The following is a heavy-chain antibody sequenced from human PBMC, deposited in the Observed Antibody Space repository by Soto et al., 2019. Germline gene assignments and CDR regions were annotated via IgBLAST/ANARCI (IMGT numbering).Heavy chain of an antibody. CDR1: GFTFSSYG. Sequence: GGSLRLSCAASGFTFSSYGMHWVRQAPGKGLEWVAVISYDGSNKYYADSVKGRFTISRDNSKNTLYLQMNSLRAEDTAVYYCAKGGIAADDAFDIWGQGTMVTVSS. J-gene: IGHJ3*02. D-gene: IGHD6-13*01. V-gene: IGHV3-30*18. CDR3: AKGGIAADDAFDI. CDR2: ISYDGSNK.